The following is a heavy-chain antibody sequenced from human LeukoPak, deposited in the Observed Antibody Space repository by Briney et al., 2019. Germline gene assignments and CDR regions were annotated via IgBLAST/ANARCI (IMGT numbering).Heavy chain of an antibody. Sequence: SETLSLTCTVSGGSISSYFCTWIRQPAGKGLEWIGRIHTSGSTNYNPSLKIRVTMSVDTSKNQFSLKLSSVTAADTAVYYCARDPEGHGNYFDYWGQGALVTVSS. CDR1: GGSISSYF. CDR2: IHTSGST. J-gene: IGHJ4*02. CDR3: ARDPEGHGNYFDY. D-gene: IGHD1-14*01. V-gene: IGHV4-4*07.